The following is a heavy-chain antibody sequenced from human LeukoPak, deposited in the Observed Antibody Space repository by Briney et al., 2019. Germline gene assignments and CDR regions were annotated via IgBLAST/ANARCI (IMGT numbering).Heavy chain of an antibody. CDR2: IYSGGST. CDR1: GFTVSSNY. CDR3: ARDLKQLGSGYYYYYMDV. D-gene: IGHD6-6*01. J-gene: IGHJ6*03. V-gene: IGHV3-53*01. Sequence: GGSLRLSCAASGFTVSSNYMSWVRQAPGKGLEWVSVIYSGGSTYYADSVKGRFTISRDNSKNTLYLQMNSLRAEDTAVYYCARDLKQLGSGYYYYYMDVWGKGTTVTVSS.